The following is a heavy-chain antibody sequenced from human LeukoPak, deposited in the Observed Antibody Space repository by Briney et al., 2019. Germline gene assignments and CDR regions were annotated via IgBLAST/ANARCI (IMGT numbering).Heavy chain of an antibody. D-gene: IGHD3-9*01. CDR3: ARTYYGILTGYYKDAFDI. V-gene: IGHV4-30-4*01. Sequence: SQTLSLTCTVSGGSISSGDYYWSWIRQPPGKGLEWIGYIYYSGSTYYNPSLKSRVTISVDTSKNQFSLKLSSVTAADTAVYYCARTYYGILTGYYKDAFDIWGQGTMVTVSS. CDR2: IYYSGST. J-gene: IGHJ3*02. CDR1: GGSISSGDYY.